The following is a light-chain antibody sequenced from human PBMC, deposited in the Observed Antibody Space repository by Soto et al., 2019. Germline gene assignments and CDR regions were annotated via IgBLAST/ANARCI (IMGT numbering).Light chain of an antibody. J-gene: IGKJ1*01. CDR2: DGS. V-gene: IGKV1-5*01. Sequence: DIQRTQSPSTVSAYVGDSVTITCRASQSITTWLAWYQQKPGKAPKLLIYDGSSFESGVPSRFSGSGSGTEFTLTISSLQPDDSATYYCQHYKTYSRTFGQGTKV. CDR3: QHYKTYSRT. CDR1: QSITTW.